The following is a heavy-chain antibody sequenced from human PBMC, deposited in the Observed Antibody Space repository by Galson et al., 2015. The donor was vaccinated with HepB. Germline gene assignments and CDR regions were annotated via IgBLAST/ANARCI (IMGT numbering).Heavy chain of an antibody. V-gene: IGHV1-2*02. CDR1: GYTFTGYY. Sequence: SVKVSCKASGYTFTGYYMHWVRQAPGQGLEWMGWINPNSGGTNYAQKFQGRVTMTRDTSISTAYMELSRLRSDDTAVYYCALLGGEEVYDFWSGHKVYFDYWGQGTLVTVSS. CDR3: ALLGGEEVYDFWSGHKVYFDY. J-gene: IGHJ4*02. D-gene: IGHD3-3*01. CDR2: INPNSGGT.